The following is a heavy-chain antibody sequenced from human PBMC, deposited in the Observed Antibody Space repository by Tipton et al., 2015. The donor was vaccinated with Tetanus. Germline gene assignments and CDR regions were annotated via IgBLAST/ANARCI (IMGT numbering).Heavy chain of an antibody. D-gene: IGHD2-15*01. CDR2: SWYDGTDK. CDR1: GFIFSSYG. Sequence: SLRLSCAASGFIFSSYGIHWVRQAPGKGLEWVAVSWYDGTDKYYADSVKGRFTISRDNSKNTLYLQMNSLRAEDTAVYYWAREADCSGGSCFSGDFDNWGQGTQGTVSS. CDR3: AREADCSGGSCFSGDFDN. V-gene: IGHV3-33*01. J-gene: IGHJ4*02.